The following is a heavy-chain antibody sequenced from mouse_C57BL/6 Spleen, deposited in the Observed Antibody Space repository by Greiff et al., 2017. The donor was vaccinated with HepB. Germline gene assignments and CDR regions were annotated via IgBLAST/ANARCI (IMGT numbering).Heavy chain of an antibody. CDR2: ISYDGSN. V-gene: IGHV3-6*01. CDR1: GYSITSGYY. CDR3: ARGIRRGDFDY. Sequence: VQLKESGPGLVKPSQSLSLTCSVTGYSITSGYYWNWIRQFPGNKLEWMGYISYDGSNNYNPSLKNRISITRDTSKNQFFLKLNSVTTEDTATYYCARGIRRGDFDYWGQGTTLTVSS. J-gene: IGHJ2*01. D-gene: IGHD2-12*01.